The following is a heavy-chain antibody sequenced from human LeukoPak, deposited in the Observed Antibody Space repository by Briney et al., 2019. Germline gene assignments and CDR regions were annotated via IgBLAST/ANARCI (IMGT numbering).Heavy chain of an antibody. Sequence: ASVKVSCKASGYTFTGYYMHWVRQAPGQGLEWMGRINPNSGGTNYAQKFQGRVTMTRDTSISTAYMELSRLRFDDTAVYYCARDLRYYDSSGYYYKAFDIWGQGTMVTVSS. CDR2: INPNSGGT. D-gene: IGHD3-22*01. V-gene: IGHV1-2*06. CDR1: GYTFTGYY. J-gene: IGHJ3*02. CDR3: ARDLRYYDSSGYYYKAFDI.